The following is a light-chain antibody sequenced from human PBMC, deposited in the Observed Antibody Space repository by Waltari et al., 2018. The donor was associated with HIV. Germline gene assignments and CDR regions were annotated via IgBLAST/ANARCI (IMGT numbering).Light chain of an antibody. V-gene: IGLV3-21*02. CDR1: NIGTKS. J-gene: IGLJ1*01. CDR3: QVWDSSSDHYV. CDR2: DDG. Sequence: SYVLTQPPSVSVAPGQTARITCGGNNIGTKSVHWYQHKPGQAPVLVIYDDGDRPSGIPELFPGAPSGNTATLTISRVEAGDEADYYCQVWDSSSDHYVFGSGSNVTV.